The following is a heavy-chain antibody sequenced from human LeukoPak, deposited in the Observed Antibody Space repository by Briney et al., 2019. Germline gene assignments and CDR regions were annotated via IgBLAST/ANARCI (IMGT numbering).Heavy chain of an antibody. CDR1: GFTFSSYW. V-gene: IGHV3-7*01. CDR2: IKEDGSEK. CDR3: ARDRYSSK. J-gene: IGHJ1*01. D-gene: IGHD6-19*01. Sequence: GGSLRLSCVASGFTFSSYWMTWVRQAPGKGLEWVANIKEDGSEKYYVDSVKGRFSISRDNAKNSLFLQMNSPRAEDTAVYYCARDRYSSKWGQGTLATVSS.